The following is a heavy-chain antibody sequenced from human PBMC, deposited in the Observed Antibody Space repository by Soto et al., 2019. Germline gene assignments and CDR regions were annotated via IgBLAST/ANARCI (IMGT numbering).Heavy chain of an antibody. Sequence: AAVKVSCKASGYTFTSYDINWVRQATGQGLEWMGWMNPSSGNTGYAQKFQGRVTMTRNTSISTAYMELSSLRSEDTAVYYCARGKKDTMVRGVIGHRWKEAPGGYYYGMDVWGQGTTVTVSS. J-gene: IGHJ6*02. V-gene: IGHV1-8*01. CDR1: GYTFTSYD. D-gene: IGHD3-10*01. CDR3: ARGKKDTMVRGVIGHRWKEAPGGYYYGMDV. CDR2: MNPSSGNT.